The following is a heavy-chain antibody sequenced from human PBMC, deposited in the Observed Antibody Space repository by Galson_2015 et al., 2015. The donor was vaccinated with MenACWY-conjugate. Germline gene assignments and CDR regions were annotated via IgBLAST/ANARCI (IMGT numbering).Heavy chain of an antibody. D-gene: IGHD3-16*01. CDR3: ARASTGLSSRFLDV. V-gene: IGHV1-18*01. CDR2: LRASTGYT. CDR1: GYTFSDSG. Sequence: SVTVSCKASGYTFSDSGVSWVRPAPGQGLEWTGWLRASTGYTNYAQKLYGRVTMNKDTSTNPAFMELRSLRSDDTAVYFCARASTGLSSRFLDVWGQGTTVTVS. J-gene: IGHJ6*02.